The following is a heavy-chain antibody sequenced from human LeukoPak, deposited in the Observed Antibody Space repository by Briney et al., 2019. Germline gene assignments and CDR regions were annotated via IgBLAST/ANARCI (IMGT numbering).Heavy chain of an antibody. CDR1: GGTFSSYA. D-gene: IGHD3-10*01. J-gene: IGHJ4*02. CDR2: IIPIFGTA. V-gene: IGHV1-69*01. CDR3: ARARYYGSGSYYE. Sequence: SVKVSCKASGGTFSSYAISWVRQAPGQGLEWMGGIIPIFGTANYAQKFQGRVTITADESTSAAYMELSSLRSEDTAVYYCARARYYGSGSYYEWGQGTLVTVSS.